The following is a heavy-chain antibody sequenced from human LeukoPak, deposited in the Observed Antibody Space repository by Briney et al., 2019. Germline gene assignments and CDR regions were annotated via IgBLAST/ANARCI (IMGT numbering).Heavy chain of an antibody. J-gene: IGHJ4*02. CDR3: ARASGYYDSSGLPDY. CDR1: GFTFSSYS. V-gene: IGHV3-48*01. Sequence: PGGSLRLSCAASGFTFSSYSMNWVRQAPGKGLEWVSYISSSSSTIYYADSVKGRFTISRDNAKNSLYLQMNSLRAEDTAVYYCARASGYYDSSGLPDYWGQGTLVTVSS. CDR2: ISSSSSTI. D-gene: IGHD3-22*01.